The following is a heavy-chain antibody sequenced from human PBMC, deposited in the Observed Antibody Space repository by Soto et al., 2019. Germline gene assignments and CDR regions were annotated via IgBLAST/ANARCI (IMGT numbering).Heavy chain of an antibody. CDR3: ARDRLNPPPLYYGMDV. J-gene: IGHJ6*02. Sequence: GGSLRLSCAASGFTFSSYGMHWVRQAPGKGLEWVAVIWYDGSNKYYAESVKGRFTISRDNSKNTLYLQMNSLRAEDTVVYYCARDRLNPPPLYYGMDVWGQGTTVTVSS. V-gene: IGHV3-33*01. CDR2: IWYDGSNK. CDR1: GFTFSSYG.